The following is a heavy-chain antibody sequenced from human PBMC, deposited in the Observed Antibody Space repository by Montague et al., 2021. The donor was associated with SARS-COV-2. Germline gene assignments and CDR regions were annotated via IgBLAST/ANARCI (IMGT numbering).Heavy chain of an antibody. Sequence: KDYAVSVKSRVTINPDTSQNQFSLQLNSVNPEDSAVYYCARAGSLGNFDYCGQGTLVTVSS. CDR2: K. D-gene: IGHD3-10*01. J-gene: IGHJ4*02. CDR3: ARAGSLGNFDY. V-gene: IGHV6-1*01.